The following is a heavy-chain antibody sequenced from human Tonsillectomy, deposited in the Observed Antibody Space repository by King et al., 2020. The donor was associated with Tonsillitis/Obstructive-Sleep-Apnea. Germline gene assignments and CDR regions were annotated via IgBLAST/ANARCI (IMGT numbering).Heavy chain of an antibody. V-gene: IGHV4-34*01. CDR2: INHSGST. D-gene: IGHD2-2*01. J-gene: IGHJ4*02. CDR1: GGSFSGYY. CDR3: ARFITSSRIDY. Sequence: VQLQQWGAGLLKPSETLSLTCAVYGGSFSGYYWSWIRQPPGKGLEWIGEINHSGSTNYNPSLKSRVTITVDTSKNQFPLKLSSVTAADTAVYYCARFITSSRIDYWGQGTLVTVSS.